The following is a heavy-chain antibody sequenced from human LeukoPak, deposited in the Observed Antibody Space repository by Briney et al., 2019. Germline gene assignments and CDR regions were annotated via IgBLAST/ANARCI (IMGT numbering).Heavy chain of an antibody. D-gene: IGHD2-21*01. Sequence: GASVKVSCKASGYTFTGYYLHWMRQAPGQGLEWMGWVNPNSGGTNYAQKFQGRVTMTRDTSISTAYMELSRLRSDDTAVYYCARGGGSCGGDCSDYWGQGTLVTVSS. CDR2: VNPNSGGT. CDR1: GYTFTGYY. J-gene: IGHJ4*02. V-gene: IGHV1-2*02. CDR3: ARGGGSCGGDCSDY.